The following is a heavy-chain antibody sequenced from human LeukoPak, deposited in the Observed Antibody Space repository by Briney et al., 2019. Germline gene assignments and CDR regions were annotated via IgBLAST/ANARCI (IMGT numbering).Heavy chain of an antibody. CDR2: IKQDGSEK. J-gene: IGHJ4*02. Sequence: GGSLRLSCAASGFTFSSYWMSWVRQAPGKGLEWVANIKQDGSEKYYVDSVKGRFTISRDSAKNSLYLQMNSLRAEDTAVYYCARDPLNYDFWSGYYPGGYYFDYWGQGTLVTVSS. D-gene: IGHD3-3*01. CDR3: ARDPLNYDFWSGYYPGGYYFDY. V-gene: IGHV3-7*01. CDR1: GFTFSSYW.